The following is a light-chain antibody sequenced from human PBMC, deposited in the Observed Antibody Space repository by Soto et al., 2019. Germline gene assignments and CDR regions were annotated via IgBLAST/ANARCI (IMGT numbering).Light chain of an antibody. Sequence: DSQMTQSPSSLSASVGDRVTITCRLSQSVSTFLNWYQQKPGKAPHLLISSTSTLQRGVPSRFSGSGSGTDFTLTISSLQPEDFASYYCQQSYTTPWTLGQGTKVDIK. J-gene: IGKJ1*01. CDR3: QQSYTTPWT. CDR2: STS. CDR1: QSVSTF. V-gene: IGKV1-39*01.